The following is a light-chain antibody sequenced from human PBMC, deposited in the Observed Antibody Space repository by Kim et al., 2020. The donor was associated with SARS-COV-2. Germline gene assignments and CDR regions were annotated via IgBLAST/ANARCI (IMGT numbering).Light chain of an antibody. Sequence: QRVTISCAGSSSDIGAGYDVNWYQQLPGTAPKLLIYGNNNRPSGVPDRFSGSKSGTSASLAVTGLQVEDEADYFCQSYDSSLSAVVFGGGTKLTVL. CDR2: GNN. J-gene: IGLJ2*01. CDR1: SSDIGAGYD. CDR3: QSYDSSLSAVV. V-gene: IGLV1-40*01.